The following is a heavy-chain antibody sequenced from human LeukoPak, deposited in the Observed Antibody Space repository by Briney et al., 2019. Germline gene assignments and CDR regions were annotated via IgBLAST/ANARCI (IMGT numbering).Heavy chain of an antibody. V-gene: IGHV3-30*03. J-gene: IGHJ4*02. CDR1: GLTFSTYG. Sequence: GRSLRLSCAASGLTFSTYGMHWVRQAPGKGLEWVAVISYDGSDKYYADTVKGRFTISRDKSKNTLYLQMNSLRAEDTAVYYCAITGDSSGYSFDYWGQGTLVTVSS. D-gene: IGHD3-22*01. CDR3: AITGDSSGYSFDY. CDR2: ISYDGSDK.